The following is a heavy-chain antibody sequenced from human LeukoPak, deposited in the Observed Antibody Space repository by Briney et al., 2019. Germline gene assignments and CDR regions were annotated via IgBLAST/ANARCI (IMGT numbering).Heavy chain of an antibody. J-gene: IGHJ6*02. D-gene: IGHD3-16*01. CDR3: ARDLKQGGQNYYYGMDV. V-gene: IGHV3-48*03. CDR2: ISSSGSTI. CDR1: GFTFSNCE. Sequence: GGSLGLSCAASGFTFSNCEMSWVRQPPGKRLEGVSYISSSGSTILYADSVKGRFTISRDNAKNSLYLQMNSLRAEDTAVYYCARDLKQGGQNYYYGMDVWGQGTTVTVSS.